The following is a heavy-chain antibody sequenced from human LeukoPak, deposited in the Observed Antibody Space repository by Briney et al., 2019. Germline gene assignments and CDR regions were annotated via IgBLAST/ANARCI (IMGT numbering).Heavy chain of an antibody. CDR1: GLTFSDSY. D-gene: IGHD3-10*01. Sequence: PGGSLRLSCAASGLTFSDSYMTWIRQSPGQGLEWVSYVSIGTSHIKYADSVKGRFTISRDNAKNSLYLQMKSLRDEDTAVYYCARYGSGTSYITNYFDYWGQGTLVTVSS. CDR3: ARYGSGTSYITNYFDY. V-gene: IGHV3-11*06. J-gene: IGHJ4*02. CDR2: VSIGTSHI.